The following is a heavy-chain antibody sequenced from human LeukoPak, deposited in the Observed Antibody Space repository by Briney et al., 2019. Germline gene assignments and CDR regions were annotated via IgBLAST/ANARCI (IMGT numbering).Heavy chain of an antibody. D-gene: IGHD6-6*01. CDR2: INPNSGGT. J-gene: IGHJ6*03. CDR1: GYTFTGYY. CDR3: ARTGYSSPSGYYYYYMDV. Sequence: ASVKVSCKASGYTFTGYYMHWVRQAPGQGLEWMGWINPNSGGTNYAQKFQGRVTMTRDTSISTAYMELSRPRSDDTAVYYCARTGYSSPSGYYYYYMDVWGKGTTVTVSS. V-gene: IGHV1-2*02.